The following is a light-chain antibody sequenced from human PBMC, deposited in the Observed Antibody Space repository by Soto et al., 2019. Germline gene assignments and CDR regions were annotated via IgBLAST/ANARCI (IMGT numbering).Light chain of an antibody. CDR1: SSDVGGYDY. J-gene: IGLJ2*01. V-gene: IGLV2-11*01. Sequence: QSALTQPRSVSGSPGQSVTISCTGTSSDVGGYDYVSWYQQHPGKAPKLMIYDVRKRPSGVPDRFSGSKSGNTASLTISGLQAEDEADYYCCSYAGSYTGVFGGGTKLTVL. CDR3: CSYAGSYTGV. CDR2: DVR.